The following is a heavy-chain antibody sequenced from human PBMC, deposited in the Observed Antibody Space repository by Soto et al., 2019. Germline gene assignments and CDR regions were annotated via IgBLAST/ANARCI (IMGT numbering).Heavy chain of an antibody. CDR2: INPNSGGT. D-gene: IGHD3-10*01. CDR1: GYTFTGYY. Sequence: ASVKVSCKASGYTFTGYYMHWVRQAPGQGLEWMGWINPNSGGTDYAQSFQGWVTMTRDTSISTVYMELSRLRFEDTAVYYCARVIRGAYYNSPLDTWGQGTVVTVSS. CDR3: ARVIRGAYYNSPLDT. J-gene: IGHJ5*02. V-gene: IGHV1-2*04.